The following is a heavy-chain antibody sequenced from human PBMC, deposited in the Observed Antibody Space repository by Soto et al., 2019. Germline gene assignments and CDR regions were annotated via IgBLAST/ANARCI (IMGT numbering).Heavy chain of an antibody. Sequence: QVQLVQSGAEVKKPGSSVKVSCKASGGTFSSYAISWVRQAPGQGLEWMGGIIPIFGTANYAQKFQGRVTITADESTSTAYMELSSLRSEDTAVYYCARHISSGWSMKDYYYYGMDVWGQGTTVTVSS. CDR1: GGTFSSYA. J-gene: IGHJ6*02. V-gene: IGHV1-69*01. CDR2: IIPIFGTA. D-gene: IGHD6-19*01. CDR3: ARHISSGWSMKDYYYYGMDV.